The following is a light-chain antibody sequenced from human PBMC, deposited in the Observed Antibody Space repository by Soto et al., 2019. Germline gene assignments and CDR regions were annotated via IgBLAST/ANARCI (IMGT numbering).Light chain of an antibody. J-gene: IGLJ2*01. CDR1: SSNIGSNS. V-gene: IGLV1-47*02. Sequence: QSVLTQPPSASGTPGQRVTISCSGSSSNIGSNSVYWYQQLPGTAPKLLIYSNHQRPSGVPDRFSGSKSGTSASLAISGLRSEDEANAYCAAWEDSPSGVVFGGGTQLTVL. CDR2: SNH. CDR3: AAWEDSPSGVV.